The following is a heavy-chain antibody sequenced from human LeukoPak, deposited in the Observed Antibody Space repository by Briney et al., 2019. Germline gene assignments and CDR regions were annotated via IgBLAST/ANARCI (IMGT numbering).Heavy chain of an antibody. J-gene: IGHJ4*02. Sequence: SGPTLVHPTQTLTLTCTFSGFSCSTSGVGVGWIRQPPGKALEWLALLYWDDDKRYSPSLKSRLTITKDTSENQVVLTMTNMDPVDTATNYCAHRPGRGIPAAHWGQGTLVTVSS. CDR1: GFSCSTSGVG. CDR2: LYWDDDK. CDR3: AHRPGRGIPAAH. V-gene: IGHV2-5*02. D-gene: IGHD2-21*01.